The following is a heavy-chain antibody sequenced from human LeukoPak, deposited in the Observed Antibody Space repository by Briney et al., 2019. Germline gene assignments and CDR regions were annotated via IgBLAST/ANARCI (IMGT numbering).Heavy chain of an antibody. J-gene: IGHJ4*02. CDR3: ARVYADPDYYFDY. CDR1: GGTFSSFG. D-gene: IGHD2-8*01. CDR2: IIPIFGTA. V-gene: IGHV1-69*06. Sequence: ASVKVSCKASGGTFSSFGISWVRQAPGQGLEWMGGIIPIFGTAHYAQKFQGRVTVTADKSTNTAHMELSRLRSEGTAVYYCARVYADPDYYFDYWGQGTLVTVSS.